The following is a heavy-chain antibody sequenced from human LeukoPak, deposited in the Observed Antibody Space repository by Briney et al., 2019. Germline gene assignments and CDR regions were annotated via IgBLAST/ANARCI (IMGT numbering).Heavy chain of an antibody. D-gene: IGHD1-1*01. Sequence: PSETVSLTCTVSSRSINSSSYLWRWIRQPLGKGVEWIGEINHSGSTNYNPSLKSRVTISATTSKNQFSLKLSSVTAADKAVYYCARVTPGNWDDAFDIWGQGTMVTVSS. CDR2: INHSGST. CDR1: SRSINSSSYL. J-gene: IGHJ3*02. V-gene: IGHV4-39*07. CDR3: ARVTPGNWDDAFDI.